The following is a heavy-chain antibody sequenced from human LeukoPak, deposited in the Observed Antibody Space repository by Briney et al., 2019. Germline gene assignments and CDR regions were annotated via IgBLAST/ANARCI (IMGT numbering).Heavy chain of an antibody. D-gene: IGHD2-21*02. CDR2: IKTKRDGGTT. Sequence: GGSLRLSCLGSGFNFNDAYMNWVRQAPGKGLEWVGRIKTKRDGGTTDDAAPVNGRFTISRDDSESTVFLQMNSLKTEDTAVYYCTARVVTTNEFWGQGTLVTVSS. CDR1: GFNFNDAY. CDR3: TARVVTTNEF. V-gene: IGHV3-15*01. J-gene: IGHJ4*02.